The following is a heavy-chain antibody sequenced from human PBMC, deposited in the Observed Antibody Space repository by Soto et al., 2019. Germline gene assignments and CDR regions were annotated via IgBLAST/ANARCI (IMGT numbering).Heavy chain of an antibody. D-gene: IGHD3-16*02. CDR1: GFPFSHAW. J-gene: IGHJ4*02. Sequence: PGGSLRLSCAASGFPFSHAWTSWVRQVPGKGLEWVARVLRKADGGTTDYAAPVKDRFIISRDDSRNTLHLQMNNLKTEDTAVYYCTTYDYIWGSDRYRWACWGQGALVTLPS. CDR2: VLRKADGGTT. V-gene: IGHV3-15*01. CDR3: TTYDYIWGSDRYRWAC.